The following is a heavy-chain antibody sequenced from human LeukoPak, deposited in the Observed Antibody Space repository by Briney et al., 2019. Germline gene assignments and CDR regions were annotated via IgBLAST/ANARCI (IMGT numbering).Heavy chain of an antibody. CDR1: GGSISSYY. Sequence: NASETLSLTCTVSGGSISSYYWSWIRQPPGKGLEWIGCIYYSGSTNYNPPLKSRVTISVDTSKNQFSLKLSSVTAADTAVYYCARDSSSWYGFDYWGQGTLVTVSS. J-gene: IGHJ4*02. D-gene: IGHD6-13*01. CDR2: IYYSGST. V-gene: IGHV4-59*01. CDR3: ARDSSSWYGFDY.